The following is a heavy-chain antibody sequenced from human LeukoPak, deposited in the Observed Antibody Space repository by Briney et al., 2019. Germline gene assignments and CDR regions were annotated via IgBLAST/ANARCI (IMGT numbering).Heavy chain of an antibody. CDR1: GFTVSSNY. CDR3: ARRSGIAVAGAFDY. Sequence: GGPLRLSCAASGFTVSSNYMSWVRQAPGKGLEWVSGISGSGDSAYYADSVEGRFTISRDNSKNTLYLQMNSLRAEDTAVYYCARRSGIAVAGAFDYWGQGTLVTVSS. CDR2: ISGSGDSA. D-gene: IGHD6-19*01. V-gene: IGHV3-23*01. J-gene: IGHJ4*02.